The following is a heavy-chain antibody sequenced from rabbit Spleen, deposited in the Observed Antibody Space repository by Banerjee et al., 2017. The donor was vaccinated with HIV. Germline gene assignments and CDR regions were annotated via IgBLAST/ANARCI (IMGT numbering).Heavy chain of an antibody. CDR2: IDTGSSGFT. Sequence: QSLEESGGDLVKPGASLTLTCTASGVSFSVSSYMCWVRQAPGKGLEWIVCIDTGSSGFTYYASWAKGRFTISKTSSTTVTLQMTSLTVADTATYFCARDSGSSFSSYGMDLWGQGTLVTVS. V-gene: IGHV1S40*01. CDR3: ARDSGSSFSSYGMDL. CDR1: GVSFSVSSY. D-gene: IGHD8-1*01. J-gene: IGHJ6*01.